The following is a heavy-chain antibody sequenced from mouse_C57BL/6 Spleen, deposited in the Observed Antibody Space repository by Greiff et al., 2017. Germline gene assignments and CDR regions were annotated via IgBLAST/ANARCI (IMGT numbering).Heavy chain of an antibody. V-gene: IGHV1-69*01. J-gene: IGHJ2*01. CDR1: GYTFTSYW. Sequence: QVQLQQPGAELVMPGASVKLSCKASGYTFTSYWMHWVKQRPGQGLEWIGEIDPSDSYTNYNQKFKGKSTLTVDKSSSTAYMQLSSLTSEDSAVYYCARGGQYYCDYWGQGTTLTVSS. CDR3: ARGGQYYCDY. CDR2: IDPSDSYT.